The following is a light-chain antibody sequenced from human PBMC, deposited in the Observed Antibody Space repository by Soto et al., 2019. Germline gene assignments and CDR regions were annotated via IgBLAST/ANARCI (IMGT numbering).Light chain of an antibody. CDR2: DAF. V-gene: IGKV1-33*01. Sequence: DIQMTQSPSSLSASVGDRVTITCQASQDINSYLSWYQQRPGKAPKLLIYDAFTLETGVPSRFSGSGSGTDCIFTISSLQPEDVATYYCQQYDTFPVTLGQGTRLEIK. J-gene: IGKJ5*01. CDR1: QDINSY. CDR3: QQYDTFPVT.